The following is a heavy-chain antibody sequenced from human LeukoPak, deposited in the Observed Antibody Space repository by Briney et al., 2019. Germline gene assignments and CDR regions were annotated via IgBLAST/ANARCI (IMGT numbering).Heavy chain of an antibody. V-gene: IGHV3-7*01. CDR2: IKEDGSET. CDR1: GFPFNGYW. D-gene: IGHD3-22*01. CDR3: ARDPVDSSGYYSPHDALDY. J-gene: IGHJ4*02. Sequence: GGSLRLSCAASGFPFNGYWMSWVRQAPGRGLECVANIKEDGSETYFVDSVKGRFTISRDNAKNSLYLQMNSLRAEDTAVYYCARDPVDSSGYYSPHDALDYWGQGTLVTVSS.